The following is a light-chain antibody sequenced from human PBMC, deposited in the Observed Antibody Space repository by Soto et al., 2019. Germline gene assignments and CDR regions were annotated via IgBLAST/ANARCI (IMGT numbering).Light chain of an antibody. V-gene: IGLV1-44*01. J-gene: IGLJ1*01. CDR3: AAWDDSLNGYV. Sequence: QSVLTQSPSVSGTPGQRVTISCSGSSFNIGSNTVNWYQQLPGTAPKLLIYSNDQRPSGVPDRFSGSKSGTSASLAISGLQSEDEADYYCAAWDDSLNGYVFGSGTKVNVL. CDR2: SND. CDR1: SFNIGSNT.